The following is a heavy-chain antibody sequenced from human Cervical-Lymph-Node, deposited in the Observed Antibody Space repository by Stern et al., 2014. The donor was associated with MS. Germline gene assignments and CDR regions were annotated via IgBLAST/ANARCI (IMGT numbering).Heavy chain of an antibody. J-gene: IGHJ5*02. CDR3: ASRWSGTYYGQNWFDP. V-gene: IGHV4-31*03. CDR2: LYNSGAT. CDR1: GDSITSGGHY. D-gene: IGHD1-26*01. Sequence: QVQLLESGPGLVKPSPTLYLPCTVSGDSITSGGHYWRWIRQHPGKGLEWIGYLYNSGATFYTPSLNGRVTISVHTSKNHLSMQLSSVTAADTAIYYCASRWSGTYYGQNWFDPWGQGILVTVST.